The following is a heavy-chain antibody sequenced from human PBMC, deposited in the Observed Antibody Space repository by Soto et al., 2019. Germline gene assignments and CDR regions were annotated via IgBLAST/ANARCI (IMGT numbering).Heavy chain of an antibody. CDR3: ARGGSSGWLPFDY. J-gene: IGHJ4*02. CDR2: INAGNGNT. CDR1: GYTFTSYA. V-gene: IGHV1-3*01. D-gene: IGHD6-19*01. Sequence: QVQLVQSGAEVKKPGASVKVSCKASGYTFTSYAIHWVRQAPGQRLEWMGWINAGNGNTKYSQKFQGRVTITRDTSASTAYMELSSLRSEDMAVYYCARGGSSGWLPFDYWGQGTLVTVSS.